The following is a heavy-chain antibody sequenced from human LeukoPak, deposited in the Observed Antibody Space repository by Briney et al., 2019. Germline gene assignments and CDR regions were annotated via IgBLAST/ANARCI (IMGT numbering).Heavy chain of an antibody. Sequence: PSETLSLTCTVSGVSISSSSYYWGWIRQPPGKGLEWIGSIYYSGSTYYNPSLKSRVTISVDTSKNQFSLKLSSVTAADTAVYYCARRLLDYYDSSGYYVFDYWGQGTLVTVSS. J-gene: IGHJ4*02. CDR2: IYYSGST. CDR1: GVSISSSSYY. D-gene: IGHD3-22*01. CDR3: ARRLLDYYDSSGYYVFDY. V-gene: IGHV4-39*01.